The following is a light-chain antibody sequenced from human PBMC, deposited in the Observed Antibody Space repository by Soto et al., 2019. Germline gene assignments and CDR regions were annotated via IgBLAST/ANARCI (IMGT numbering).Light chain of an antibody. J-gene: IGKJ5*01. CDR3: QQRKYWPPLT. V-gene: IGKV3-11*01. CDR2: DAS. Sequence: EAVLTQSPATLSLSPGETATLSCRASHDVDIYVAWYQQKPGQAPRLLIYDASNSATGIPATFSGSGSGTDFTLIISSLEPEDFAVYYCQQRKYWPPLTFGQGTRLE. CDR1: HDVDIY.